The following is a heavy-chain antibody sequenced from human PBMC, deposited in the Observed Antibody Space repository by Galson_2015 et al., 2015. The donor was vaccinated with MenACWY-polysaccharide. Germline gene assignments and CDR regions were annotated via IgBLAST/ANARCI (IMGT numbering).Heavy chain of an antibody. CDR2: ISGSGGST. Sequence: SLRLSCAASGFTLNNYGMSWVRQAPGTGLEWVSSISGSGGSTYYADSVKGRFAISRANSKNTLYLQMNILRVEDTAVYYCAKDRGSGWIPDLDYWGQGTLVTVSS. J-gene: IGHJ4*02. D-gene: IGHD6-19*01. CDR1: GFTLNNYG. V-gene: IGHV3-23*01. CDR3: AKDRGSGWIPDLDY.